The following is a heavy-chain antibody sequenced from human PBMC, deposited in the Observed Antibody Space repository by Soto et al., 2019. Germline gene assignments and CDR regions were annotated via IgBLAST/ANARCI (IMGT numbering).Heavy chain of an antibody. J-gene: IGHJ4*02. Sequence: TGGSLRLSCAASGFTFSSYAMSWVRQAPGKGLEWVSAISGSGGSTYYADSVKGRFTISRDNSKNTLYLQMNSLRAEDTAVYYCAKNPFRWEYQLLYAYFDYWGQGTLVTVSS. CDR3: AKNPFRWEYQLLYAYFDY. CDR2: ISGSGGST. V-gene: IGHV3-23*01. CDR1: GFTFSSYA. D-gene: IGHD2-2*01.